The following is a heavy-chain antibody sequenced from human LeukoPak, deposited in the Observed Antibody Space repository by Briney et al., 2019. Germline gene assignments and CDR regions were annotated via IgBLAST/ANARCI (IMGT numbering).Heavy chain of an antibody. J-gene: IGHJ6*04. CDR1: GFTFSSYA. Sequence: QTGGSLGLSCSASGFTFSSYAMHWVRQAPGKGLEYVSAISSNGGSTYYADSVKGRFTISRDNSKNTLYLQMSSLRAEDTAVYYCVKGSGNYPLYGMDVWGKGTTVTVSS. CDR2: ISSNGGST. CDR3: VKGSGNYPLYGMDV. V-gene: IGHV3-64D*06. D-gene: IGHD3-10*01.